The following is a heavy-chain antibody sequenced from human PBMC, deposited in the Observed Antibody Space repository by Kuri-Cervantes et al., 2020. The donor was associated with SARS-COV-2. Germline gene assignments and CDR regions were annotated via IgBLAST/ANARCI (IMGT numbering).Heavy chain of an antibody. V-gene: IGHV4-34*01. J-gene: IGHJ4*02. CDR3: ARQDSGSPAPYFDY. D-gene: IGHD1-26*01. Sequence: SETLSLTCAVYGGSFSGYYWSWIRQPPGKGLEWIGEINHSGSTNYNPSLKSRVTISVDTSKNQFSLKLSSVTAADTAVYYCARQDSGSPAPYFDYWGQGTLVTVSS. CDR2: INHSGST. CDR1: GGSFSGYY.